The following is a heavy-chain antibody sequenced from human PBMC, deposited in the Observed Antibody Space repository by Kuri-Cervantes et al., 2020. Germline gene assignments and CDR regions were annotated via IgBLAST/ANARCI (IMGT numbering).Heavy chain of an antibody. CDR2: INAGNDNT. D-gene: IGHD3-10*01. Sequence: ASVKVSCKASGYTFTSYAMHWVRQAPGQRLEWMGWINAGNDNTKYSQKFQGRVTITGDTSASTAYMELSSLRSEDTAVYYCARARRFGELLYDYWGQGTLVTVSS. V-gene: IGHV1-3*01. CDR1: GYTFTSYA. CDR3: ARARRFGELLYDY. J-gene: IGHJ4*02.